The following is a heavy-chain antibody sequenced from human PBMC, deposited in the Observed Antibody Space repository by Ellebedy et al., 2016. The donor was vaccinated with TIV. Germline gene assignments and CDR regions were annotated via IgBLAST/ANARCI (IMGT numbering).Heavy chain of an antibody. V-gene: IGHV3-74*01. CDR3: ASGLYYAKFPFDP. CDR2: INSDGSST. Sequence: GGSLRLXXAASGFTFSSYWMHWVRQAPGKGLVWVSRINSDGSSTSYADSVKGRFTISRDSAKNSLYLQMNSLRAEDTAVYYCASGLYYAKFPFDPWGQGTLVTVSS. D-gene: IGHD2-2*01. J-gene: IGHJ5*02. CDR1: GFTFSSYW.